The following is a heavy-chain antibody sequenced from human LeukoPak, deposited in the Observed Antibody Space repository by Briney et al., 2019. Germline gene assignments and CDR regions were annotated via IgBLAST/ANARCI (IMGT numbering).Heavy chain of an antibody. CDR2: FYYDGST. CDR3: ARRLCSSLTCNIGPSGNWLDP. CDR1: GGSMSNYW. D-gene: IGHD2-2*02. V-gene: IGHV4-59*08. Sequence: SETLSLTCTVSGGSMSNYWWNWIRQPPGKGLEWIGYFYYDGSTYYNPALNSRVTISIDTSKNQFSLKLNSVTAADTAVYYCARRLCSSLTCNIGPSGNWLDPWGQGTLVTVSS. J-gene: IGHJ5*02.